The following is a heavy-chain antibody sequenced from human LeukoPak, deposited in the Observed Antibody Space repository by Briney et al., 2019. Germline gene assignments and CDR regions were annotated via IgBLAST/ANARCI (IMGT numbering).Heavy chain of an antibody. CDR1: GFSFRSYS. Sequence: GRSLRLSCAGSGFSFRSYSIHWVRQAPGKGLEWVAVISYDGSDKYYADSVKGRFTISRDNSKNTVYLQMNSLRTEDTAVYYCAKEEWSRSYGATWAQGTLVTVSS. CDR2: ISYDGSDK. V-gene: IGHV3-30*18. J-gene: IGHJ5*02. D-gene: IGHD4/OR15-4a*01. CDR3: AKEEWSRSYGAT.